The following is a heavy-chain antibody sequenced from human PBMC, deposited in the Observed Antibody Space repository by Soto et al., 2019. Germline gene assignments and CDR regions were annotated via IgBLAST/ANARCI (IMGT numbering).Heavy chain of an antibody. CDR3: ARDRSTRDTGPTGMDV. J-gene: IGHJ6*02. V-gene: IGHV1-18*01. CDR2: ISASNNNI. Sequence: QIQVVQSGPEVREPAASVEVSCKASGYTFARYSFSWVRQAPGQGPEWLGWISASNNNIHYAQKFEGRVTMFTDTSTNTDYMQLRSLTSDDTAFYYWARDRSTRDTGPTGMDVWGQGTSVTVSS. CDR1: GYTFARYS. D-gene: IGHD1-1*01.